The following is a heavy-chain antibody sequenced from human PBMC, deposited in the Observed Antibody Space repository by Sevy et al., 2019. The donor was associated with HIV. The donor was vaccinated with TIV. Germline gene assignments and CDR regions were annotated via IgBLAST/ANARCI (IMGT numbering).Heavy chain of an antibody. V-gene: IGHV4-30-4*01. J-gene: IGHJ4*02. CDR1: GGSISSGDYY. CDR2: IYYSGRT. CDR3: ARGLLGYYYDSSGYFDY. Sequence: SETLSLTCTVSGGSISSGDYYWSWIRQPPGKGLEWIGYIYYSGRTYYNPSLKSRVTISVDTSKNHFSLKLSSVTAADTAVYYCARGLLGYYYDSSGYFDYWGQGTLVTVSS. D-gene: IGHD3-22*01.